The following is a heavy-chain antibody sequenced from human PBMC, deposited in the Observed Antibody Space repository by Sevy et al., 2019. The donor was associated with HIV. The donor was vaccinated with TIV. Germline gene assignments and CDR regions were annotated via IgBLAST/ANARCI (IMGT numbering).Heavy chain of an antibody. CDR1: GGTFSSFA. J-gene: IGHJ4*02. CDR2: IIPLFGTA. V-gene: IGHV1-69*13. Sequence: ASVKVSCKASGGTFSSFALSWVRQAPGQGLEWVGGIIPLFGTAKYAQKFQGRVTITADESTSTTYMELSSLRSDDTAVYYCARGGSLRGYCSGGTCYLFDSWGQGTLVTVSS. D-gene: IGHD2-15*01. CDR3: ARGGSLRGYCSGGTCYLFDS.